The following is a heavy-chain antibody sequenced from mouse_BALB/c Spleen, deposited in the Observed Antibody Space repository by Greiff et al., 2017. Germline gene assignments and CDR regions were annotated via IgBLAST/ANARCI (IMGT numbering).Heavy chain of an antibody. Sequence: EVKLMESGPGLVKPSQSLSLTCTVTGYSITSDYAWNWIRQFPGNKLEWMGYISYSGSTSYNPSLKSRISITRDTSKNQFFLQLNSVTTEDTATYYCARYDYGYGYAMDYWGQGTSVTVSS. D-gene: IGHD1-2*01. CDR2: ISYSGST. CDR3: ARYDYGYGYAMDY. J-gene: IGHJ4*01. CDR1: GYSITSDYA. V-gene: IGHV3-2*02.